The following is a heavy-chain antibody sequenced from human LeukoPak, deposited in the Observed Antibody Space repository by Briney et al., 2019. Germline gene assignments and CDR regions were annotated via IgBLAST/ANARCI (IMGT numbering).Heavy chain of an antibody. V-gene: IGHV3-23*01. J-gene: IGHJ4*02. CDR1: GFTFSNYA. CDR2: ITGSGGTT. CDR3: ASTPVVVAAILN. Sequence: AGGSLRLSCAASGFTFSNYAMSWVRQAPGKGLEWVSAITGSGGTTYYVDSVKGRFTISRDNSENTLFLQMNSLRAEDTAVYYCASTPVVVAAILNWGQGTLVTVSS. D-gene: IGHD2-15*01.